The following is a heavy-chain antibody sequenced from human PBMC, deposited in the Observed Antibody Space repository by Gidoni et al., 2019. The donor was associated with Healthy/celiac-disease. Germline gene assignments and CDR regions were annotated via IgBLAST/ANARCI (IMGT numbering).Heavy chain of an antibody. D-gene: IGHD3-22*01. J-gene: IGHJ4*02. V-gene: IGHV3-9*01. CDR1: GFTFDDYA. Sequence: VQLVESGGGLVQPGRSLRLSCAASGFTFDDYAMHWVRQAPGKGLEWVSGISWNSGSIGYADSVKGRFTISRDNAKNSLYLQMNSLRAEDTALYYCAKDMGDVYYDSSGYYYGLPDYWGQGTLVTVSS. CDR2: ISWNSGSI. CDR3: AKDMGDVYYDSSGYYYGLPDY.